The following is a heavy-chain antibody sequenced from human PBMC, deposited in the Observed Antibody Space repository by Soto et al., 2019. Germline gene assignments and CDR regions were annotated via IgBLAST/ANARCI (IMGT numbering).Heavy chain of an antibody. CDR3: ARVVGVPAAIHDYYYGMDA. CDR1: GGSISSSNW. D-gene: IGHD2-2*02. Sequence: PSETLSLTCAVSGGSISSSNWWSWVRQPPGKGLEWIGEIYHSGSTNYNPSLRSRVTISVDKSKNQFSLKLSSVTAADTAVYYCARVVGVPAAIHDYYYGMDAWGQGTTVTVSS. CDR2: IYHSGST. V-gene: IGHV4-4*02. J-gene: IGHJ6*02.